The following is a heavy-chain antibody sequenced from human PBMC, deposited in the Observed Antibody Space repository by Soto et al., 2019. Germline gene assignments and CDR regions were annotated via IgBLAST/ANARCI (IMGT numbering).Heavy chain of an antibody. J-gene: IGHJ5*02. D-gene: IGHD5-12*01. CDR1: GGSFSGYS. CDR2: IDHSGST. Sequence: SETLSLTCAVYGGSFSGYSWSWIRQPPGKGLAWIGEIDHSGSTNYNPSLKSRVTISVDTSKKQLSLKLSSVTAADTAVYYCARGPLRGWFDPWGQGTLVTVSS. CDR3: ARGPLRGWFDP. V-gene: IGHV4-34*01.